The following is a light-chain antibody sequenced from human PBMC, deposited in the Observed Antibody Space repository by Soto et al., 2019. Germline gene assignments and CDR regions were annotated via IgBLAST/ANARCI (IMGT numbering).Light chain of an antibody. V-gene: IGLV2-8*01. CDR3: TSYAGSNNVCV. Sequence: QSALTQPPSASGSPGQSVTISYSGTSSDIGGYDYVSWYQQHPGKAPKLIIYDVFKRPSGVPDRFSGSKSGNTASLTVSGLQAEDEADYYCTSYAGSNNVCVFGTGTKLTVL. J-gene: IGLJ1*01. CDR1: SSDIGGYDY. CDR2: DVF.